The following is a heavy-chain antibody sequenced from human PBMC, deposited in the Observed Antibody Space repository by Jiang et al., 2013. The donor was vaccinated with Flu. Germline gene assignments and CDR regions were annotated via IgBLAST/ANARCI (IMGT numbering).Heavy chain of an antibody. J-gene: IGHJ4*02. D-gene: IGHD3-10*01. CDR2: IIPIFGTA. CDR3: ARAYGSGSYRCDY. V-gene: IGHV1-69*01. CDR1: GGTFSSYA. Sequence: SVKVSCKTSGGTFSSYAISWVRQAPGQGLEWMGGIIPIFGTANYAQKFQGRVTITADESTSTAYMELSSLRSEDTAVYYCARAYGSGSYRCDYWGQGTLVTVSS.